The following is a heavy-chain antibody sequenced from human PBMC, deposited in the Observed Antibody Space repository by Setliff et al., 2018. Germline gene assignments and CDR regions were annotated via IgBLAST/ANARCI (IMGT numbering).Heavy chain of an antibody. CDR2: IRYDGSNK. Sequence: PGGSLRLSCAASGFTFSSYGMHWVRQAPGKGLEWVSFIRYDGSNKYYADSVKGRLTISRDNSKNTLYLQMNSLRAEDTAVYYCANGWGYYYDSSGYYSDAFDIWGQGTMVTVSS. CDR1: GFTFSSYG. CDR3: ANGWGYYYDSSGYYSDAFDI. V-gene: IGHV3-30*02. D-gene: IGHD3-22*01. J-gene: IGHJ3*02.